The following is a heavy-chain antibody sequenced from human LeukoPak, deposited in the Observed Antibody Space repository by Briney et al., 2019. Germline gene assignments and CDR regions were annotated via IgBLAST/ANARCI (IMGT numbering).Heavy chain of an antibody. V-gene: IGHV3-30*03. J-gene: IGHJ4*02. CDR2: ISYDGSNK. CDR1: GFTLSSYG. Sequence: GRSLRLSCAASGFTLSSYGMHWVRQAPGKGLEWVAVISYDGSNKYYADSVKGRFTISRDNSKNTLYLQMNSLRAEDTAVYYCATPYYYDSSGYPGVPSYYFDYWGQGTLVTVSS. D-gene: IGHD3-22*01. CDR3: ATPYYYDSSGYPGVPSYYFDY.